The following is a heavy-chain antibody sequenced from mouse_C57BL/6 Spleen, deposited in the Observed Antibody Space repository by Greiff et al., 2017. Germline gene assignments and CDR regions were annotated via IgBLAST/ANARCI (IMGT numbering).Heavy chain of an antibody. CDR2: IYWDDDK. V-gene: IGHV8-12*01. CDR3: ARRGDYGSNPLYYYAMDY. CDR1: GFSLSTSGMG. D-gene: IGHD1-1*01. J-gene: IGHJ4*01. Sequence: QVTLKVSGPGILQSSQTLSLTCSFSGFSLSTSGMGVSWIRQPSGKGLEWLVHIYWDDDKRYNPSLKSRLTISKDTSRNQVFLKITSVDTADTATYYCARRGDYGSNPLYYYAMDYWGQGTSVTVSS.